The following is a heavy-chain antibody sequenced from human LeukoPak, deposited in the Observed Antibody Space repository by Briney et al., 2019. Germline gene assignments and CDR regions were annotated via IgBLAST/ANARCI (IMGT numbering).Heavy chain of an antibody. CDR3: AIETRKDQLELRNY. D-gene: IGHD1-7*01. Sequence: SETLSLTCAVYGGSFSGYYWSWIRQPPGKGLEWIGEINHSGSTNYNPSLKSRVTISVDTSKNQFSLKLSSVTAADTAVYYCAIETRKDQLELRNYWGQGTLVTVSS. CDR1: GGSFSGYY. J-gene: IGHJ4*02. CDR2: INHSGST. V-gene: IGHV4-34*01.